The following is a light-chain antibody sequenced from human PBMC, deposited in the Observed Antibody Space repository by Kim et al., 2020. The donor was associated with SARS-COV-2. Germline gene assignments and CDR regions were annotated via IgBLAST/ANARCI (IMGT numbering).Light chain of an antibody. CDR2: DAS. CDR3: QQYSYWWT. CDR1: QSVSNK. Sequence: EIVMTQSPATLSVSPGERATLSCRASQSVSNKLAWYQQKPGQAPRLLIYDASTRATGLPVRFSGSGSGTEFTLTISSLQSEDFAVYYCQQYSYWWTFGQGTKVDIK. J-gene: IGKJ1*01. V-gene: IGKV3-15*01.